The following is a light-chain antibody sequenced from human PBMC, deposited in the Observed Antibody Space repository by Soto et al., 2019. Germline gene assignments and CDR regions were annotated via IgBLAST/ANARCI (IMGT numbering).Light chain of an antibody. V-gene: IGLV1-44*01. J-gene: IGLJ2*01. CDR3: AAWDDSLNAVV. CDR1: SSNIGSNT. CDR2: SNN. Sequence: QSLLAQPPSASGTPGQRVTISCSGSSSNIGSNTVNWYQQLPGTAPKLLIYSNNQRPSGVPDRFSGSKSGTSASLAISGLQSEHEADYYCAAWDDSLNAVVFGGGTKVTVL.